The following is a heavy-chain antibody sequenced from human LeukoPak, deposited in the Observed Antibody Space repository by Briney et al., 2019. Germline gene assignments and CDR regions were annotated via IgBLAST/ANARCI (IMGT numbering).Heavy chain of an antibody. Sequence: GGSLRLSCAASGFTFSSYDMHWVRQATGKGLEWVSAIGTAGDTYYPGSVKGRFTISRENAKNSLYLQMNSLRAGDTAVYYCARGPIATDAFDIWGQGTMVTVSS. D-gene: IGHD1-26*01. CDR1: GFTFSSYD. V-gene: IGHV3-13*01. CDR2: IGTAGDT. CDR3: ARGPIATDAFDI. J-gene: IGHJ3*02.